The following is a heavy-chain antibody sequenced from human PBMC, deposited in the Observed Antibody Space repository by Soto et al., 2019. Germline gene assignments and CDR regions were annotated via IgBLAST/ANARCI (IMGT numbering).Heavy chain of an antibody. Sequence: ASLRVSCSSSGFAFSSYAISCVRHTNGQGLEWMGGIIPIFGTANYAQKFQGRVTITADESTSTAYMELSSLRSEDTAVYYCARDNIDDILTGSWYDYWGQGTLVTVSS. J-gene: IGHJ4*02. CDR3: ARDNIDDILTGSWYDY. D-gene: IGHD3-9*01. V-gene: IGHV1-69*01. CDR1: GFAFSSYA. CDR2: IIPIFGTA.